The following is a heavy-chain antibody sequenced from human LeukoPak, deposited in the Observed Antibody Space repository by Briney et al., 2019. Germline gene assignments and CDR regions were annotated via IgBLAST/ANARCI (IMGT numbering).Heavy chain of an antibody. CDR3: ANLRITMLRGANGDFDY. J-gene: IGHJ4*02. D-gene: IGHD3-10*01. Sequence: GASVSVSCVASGFTFSSYDMNWVRQAPGKELEGVASISRTRCNTFYADFLKGRFNISRDNSKNTLYLKMNSLRAEHTAVYYCANLRITMLRGANGDFDYWGQGTLVTVSS. V-gene: IGHV3-23*01. CDR2: ISRTRCNT. CDR1: GFTFSSYD.